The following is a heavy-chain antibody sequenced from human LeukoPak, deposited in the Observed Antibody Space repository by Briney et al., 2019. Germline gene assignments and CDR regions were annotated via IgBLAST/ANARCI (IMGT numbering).Heavy chain of an antibody. J-gene: IGHJ4*02. CDR3: ALVKNEVVEAATPFNY. CDR1: GGTFSSYA. CDR2: IIPIFGTA. D-gene: IGHD2-15*01. Sequence: ASVKVSCKASGGTFSSYAISWVRQAPGQGLEWMGGIIPIFGTANYAQKFQGRVTITTDESTSTAYMELSSLRSEDTAVYYCALVKNEVVEAATPFNYWGQGTLVTVSS. V-gene: IGHV1-69*05.